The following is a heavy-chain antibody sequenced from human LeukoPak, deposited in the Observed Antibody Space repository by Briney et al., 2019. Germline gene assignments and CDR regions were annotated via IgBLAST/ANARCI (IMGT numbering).Heavy chain of an antibody. CDR3: AIWTSGNY. J-gene: IGHJ4*02. CDR2: MDPTGSQK. V-gene: IGHV3-7*01. CDR1: QFTFSGSW. D-gene: IGHD1-1*01. Sequence: GGSLRLSCADSQFTFSGSWMNWVRQAPGKGLEWVANMDPTGSQKRYVDSVRGCFTISKDNPGASLYLDMHSLRAEDTAIYYCAIWTSGNYWGQGTLVTVSS.